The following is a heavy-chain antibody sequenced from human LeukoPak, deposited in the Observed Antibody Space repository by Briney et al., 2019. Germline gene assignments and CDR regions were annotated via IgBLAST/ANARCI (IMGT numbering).Heavy chain of an antibody. Sequence: GGSLRLSCAASGFTFSRYAMSWVRQAPGKWLEWVSAISGSGGSTYYADSVKGRFTISRDNSKNTLYLQMNSLRAEDTAVYYCAKAAASFYYFDYWGQGTLVTVSS. D-gene: IGHD6-13*01. V-gene: IGHV3-23*01. J-gene: IGHJ4*02. CDR2: ISGSGGST. CDR1: GFTFSRYA. CDR3: AKAAASFYYFDY.